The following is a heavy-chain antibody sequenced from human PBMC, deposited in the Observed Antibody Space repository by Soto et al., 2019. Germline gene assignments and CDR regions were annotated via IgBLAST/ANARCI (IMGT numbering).Heavy chain of an antibody. CDR3: AMNGEGKYYYDSSGYYLDY. CDR1: GFTFSSYG. CDR2: IWYDGSNK. J-gene: IGHJ4*02. Sequence: GGSLRLSCAASGFTFSSYGMHWVRQAPGKGLEWVAVIWYDGSNKYYADSVKGRFTISRDNSKNTLYLQMNSLRAEDTAVYYSAMNGEGKYYYDSSGYYLDYWGQGTLVTVSS. D-gene: IGHD3-22*01. V-gene: IGHV3-33*01.